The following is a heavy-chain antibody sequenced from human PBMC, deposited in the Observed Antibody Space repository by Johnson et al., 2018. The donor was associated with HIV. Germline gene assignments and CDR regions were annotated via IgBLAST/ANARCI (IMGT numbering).Heavy chain of an antibody. CDR2: INSDGSST. CDR3: ARAPHSYIGDAFDI. CDR1: GFTFSSYW. J-gene: IGHJ3*02. Sequence: VQLVESGGGVVQPGGSLRLSCAASGFTFSSYWMHWVRQAPGKGLVWVSRINSDGSSTSYADSVKGRFTISRDNAKNTLYMQMNSLRAEDTAVYYCARAPHSYIGDAFDIWGQGTIVTVSS. V-gene: IGHV3-74*02.